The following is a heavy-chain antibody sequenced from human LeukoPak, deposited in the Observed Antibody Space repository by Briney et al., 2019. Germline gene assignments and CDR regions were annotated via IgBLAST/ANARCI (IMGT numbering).Heavy chain of an antibody. D-gene: IGHD6-13*01. Sequence: AGGSLRLSCVASGFTFHNYAISWVRQAPGKGLEWVSGISGDGGSTYYADSVRGRFTISRDNSKNTVYLQMNSLRAEDTAVYYCAKDAQAGSSWSEYFDYWGQGTLVIVSS. J-gene: IGHJ4*02. CDR1: GFTFHNYA. V-gene: IGHV3-23*01. CDR2: ISGDGGST. CDR3: AKDAQAGSSWSEYFDY.